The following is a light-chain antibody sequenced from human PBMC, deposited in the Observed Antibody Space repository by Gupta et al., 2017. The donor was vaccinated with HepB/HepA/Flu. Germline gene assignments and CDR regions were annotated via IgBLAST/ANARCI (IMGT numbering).Light chain of an antibody. CDR1: SSDVGCYNY. V-gene: IGLV2-14*03. J-gene: IGLJ2*01. CDR2: DVS. CDR3: SAYTSSSTLV. Sequence: SALPPPSSVSGSPRQWVTIPCTGTSSDVGCYNYVSWYHQHPGKAPKLIIFDVSKRPSGVSNRFSCSKSGNTASLTISGRQAEDEADYYCSAYTSSSTLVFGGGTKRTVL.